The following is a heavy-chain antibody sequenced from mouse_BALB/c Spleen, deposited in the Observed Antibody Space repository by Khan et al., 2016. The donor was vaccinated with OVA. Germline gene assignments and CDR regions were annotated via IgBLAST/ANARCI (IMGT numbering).Heavy chain of an antibody. CDR2: ISDGGSYT. D-gene: IGHD4-1*01. V-gene: IGHV5-4*02. CDR1: GFTFSDYY. J-gene: IGHJ3*01. CDR3: ARDGGTGPLFAY. Sequence: EVELVESGGGLVKPGGSLKLSCAASGFTFSDYYMYWVRQTPEKRLEWVATISDGGSYTYYPDSVKGRFTISRDNAKNNLYLQMSSLTSEATAMYYCARDGGTGPLFAYWGQGTLVTVSA.